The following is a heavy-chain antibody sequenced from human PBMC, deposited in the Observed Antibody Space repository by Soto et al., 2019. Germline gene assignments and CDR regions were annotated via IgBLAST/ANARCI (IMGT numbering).Heavy chain of an antibody. Sequence: GGSLRLSCAASGFTFSGSAMHWVRQASGKGLEWVGRIRNKANNYATAYVASVKGRFTISRDDSKNTAYLQMNSLKTEDTAVYYCTRQVAQQLGQDYYYYYLDVWGAGTTVTVSS. J-gene: IGHJ6*03. CDR2: IRNKANNYAT. CDR3: TRQVAQQLGQDYYYYYLDV. D-gene: IGHD6-13*01. V-gene: IGHV3-73*01. CDR1: GFTFSGSA.